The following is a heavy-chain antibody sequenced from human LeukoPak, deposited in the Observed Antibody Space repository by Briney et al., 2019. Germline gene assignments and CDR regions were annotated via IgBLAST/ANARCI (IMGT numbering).Heavy chain of an antibody. J-gene: IGHJ2*01. V-gene: IGHV3-74*01. CDR3: ARVGDSRVPRYWYFDL. Sequence: PGGSLRLSCAASGSTFSSYWMHWVRQAPGKGLVWVSRINSDGSSTSYADSVKGRFTISRDNAKNTLYLQMNSLRAEDTAVYYCARVGDSRVPRYWYFDLWGRGTLVTVSS. CDR2: INSDGSST. D-gene: IGHD3-22*01. CDR1: GSTFSSYW.